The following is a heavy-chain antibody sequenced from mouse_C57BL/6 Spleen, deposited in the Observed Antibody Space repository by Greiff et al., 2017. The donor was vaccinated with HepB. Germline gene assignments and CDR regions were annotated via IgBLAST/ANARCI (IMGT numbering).Heavy chain of an antibody. Sequence: EVQLQQSGPVLVKPGASVKMSCKASGYTFTDYYMNWVKQSHGKSLEWIGVINPYNGGTSYNQKFKGKATLTVDKSSSTAYIELNSLTSEDSAVYYCARGSSGTGRFAYWGQGTLVTVSA. CDR2: INPYNGGT. V-gene: IGHV1-19*01. D-gene: IGHD3-2*02. CDR3: ARGSSGTGRFAY. CDR1: GYTFTDYY. J-gene: IGHJ3*01.